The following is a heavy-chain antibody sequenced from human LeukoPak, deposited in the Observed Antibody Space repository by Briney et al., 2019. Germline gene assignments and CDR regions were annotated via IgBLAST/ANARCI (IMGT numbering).Heavy chain of an antibody. J-gene: IGHJ5*02. D-gene: IGHD2-15*01. CDR2: INHSGST. CDR1: GGSFSGYY. V-gene: IGHV4-34*01. CDR3: ARGRQDIVVVVAAPENNWFDP. Sequence: SETLSLTCAVYGGSFSGYYWSWIRQPPGKGLEWIGEINHSGSTNYNPSLKSRVTISVDTSKNQFSLKLSSVTAADTAVYYCARGRQDIVVVVAAPENNWFDPWGQGTLVTVSS.